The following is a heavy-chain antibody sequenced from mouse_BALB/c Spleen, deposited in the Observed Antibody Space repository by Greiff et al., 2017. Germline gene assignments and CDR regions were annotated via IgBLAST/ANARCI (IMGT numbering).Heavy chain of an antibody. D-gene: IGHD2-4*01. J-gene: IGHJ4*01. CDR1: GFNIKDYY. V-gene: IGHV14-4*02. Sequence: EVQLQQSGAELVRSGASVKLSCTASGFNIKDYYMHWVKQRPEQGLEWIGWIDPENGDTEYAPKFQGKATMTADTSSNTAYLQLSSLTSEDTAVYYCNAWGDYTYYAMDYWGQGTSVTVSS. CDR3: NAWGDYTYYAMDY. CDR2: IDPENGDT.